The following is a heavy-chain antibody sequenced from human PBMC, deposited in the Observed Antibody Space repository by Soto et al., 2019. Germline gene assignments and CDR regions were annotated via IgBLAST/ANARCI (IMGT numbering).Heavy chain of an antibody. CDR2: INGGDGDT. V-gene: IGHV1-3*01. CDR1: GYTFTGYA. Sequence: ASVKVSFKASGYTFTGYAIHWLRQAPGQRLEWMGWINGGDGDTKYSQKFQGRVTITRDTSASTAYMELTSLGSEDTAIYHCARGYCSSTSCQYYFDYWGQGTLVTVSS. J-gene: IGHJ4*02. CDR3: ARGYCSSTSCQYYFDY. D-gene: IGHD2-2*01.